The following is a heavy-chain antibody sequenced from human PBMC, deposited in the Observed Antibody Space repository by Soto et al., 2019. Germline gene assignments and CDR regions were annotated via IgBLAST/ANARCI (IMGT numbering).Heavy chain of an antibody. D-gene: IGHD3-3*01. Sequence: SAEGTCKKSGYSISSNAICWVRQAPGQGLEWVGWIRVSDGLIKYAESMEGRVTVTIDSYTSTAYMELRSLRPDDTAVYYCARDANYEPDYWGQGTLVTVSS. J-gene: IGHJ4*02. CDR1: GYSISSNA. CDR3: ARDANYEPDY. V-gene: IGHV1-18*01. CDR2: IRVSDGLI.